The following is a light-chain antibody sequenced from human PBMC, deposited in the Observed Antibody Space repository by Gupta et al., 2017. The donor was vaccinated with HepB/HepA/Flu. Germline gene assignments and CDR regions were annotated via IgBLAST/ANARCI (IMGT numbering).Light chain of an antibody. CDR1: QTISSN. CDR2: GAS. Sequence: EMVMTQSPATLSVSPGASATFSCRTSQTISSNLAWYQQQPCLAPRLLIYGASSRATGIPTRFSSSGSGTVFTLTINSLQSEDFAVYYCQQYNDWPRTFGEGTKVEI. CDR3: QQYNDWPRT. J-gene: IGKJ4*01. V-gene: IGKV3-15*01.